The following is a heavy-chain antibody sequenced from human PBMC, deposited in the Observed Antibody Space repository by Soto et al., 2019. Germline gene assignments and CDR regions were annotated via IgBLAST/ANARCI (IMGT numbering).Heavy chain of an antibody. CDR1: GFTLGNAW. CDR2: VRRQTDGGTA. CDR3: ATDNYDSSGYYYEVFG. V-gene: IGHV3-15*01. Sequence: PGGSLRLSCAAYGFTLGNAWMSWVRQAPGKGLGWVGLVRRQTDGGTADYATSVKGRFTISRDDAGNNLYLHMSSLKTEDTAVYYCATDNYDSSGYYYEVFGWGQGTLVTVSS. D-gene: IGHD3-22*01. J-gene: IGHJ4*02.